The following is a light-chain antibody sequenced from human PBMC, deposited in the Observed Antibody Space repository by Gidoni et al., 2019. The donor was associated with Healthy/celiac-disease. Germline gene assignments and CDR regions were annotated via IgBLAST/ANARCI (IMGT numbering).Light chain of an antibody. CDR3: QQYGSSPRYT. CDR1: QSVSSSY. J-gene: IGKJ2*01. V-gene: IGKV3-20*01. Sequence: IVLTQSPGTLSLSPVERATLSCRASQSVSSSYLAWYQQKPGQAPRLLIYGASSRATGIPDRFSGSGSGTDFTLTISRLETEDFAVYDCQQYGSSPRYTFGQGTKLEIK. CDR2: GAS.